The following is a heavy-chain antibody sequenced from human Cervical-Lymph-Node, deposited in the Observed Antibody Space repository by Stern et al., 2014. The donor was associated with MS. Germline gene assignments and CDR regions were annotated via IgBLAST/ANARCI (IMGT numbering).Heavy chain of an antibody. Sequence: ESGPALVKPTQTLTLTCTFSGFSLSTSGMRVSWIRQPPGKALEWLAPLDWDDDKFYSTSLKTRLTISKDTSKNQVVLTMTNMDPVDTATYYCARPERGYSYGYGYWGQGTLVTVSS. D-gene: IGHD5-18*01. J-gene: IGHJ4*02. CDR2: LDWDDDK. CDR3: ARPERGYSYGYGY. CDR1: GFSLSTSGMR. V-gene: IGHV2-70*04.